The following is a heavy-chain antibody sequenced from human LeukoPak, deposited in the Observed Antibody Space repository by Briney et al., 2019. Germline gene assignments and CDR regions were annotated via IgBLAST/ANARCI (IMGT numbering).Heavy chain of an antibody. Sequence: GGSLRLSCAASGFTFSSYWMHWVRQAPGKGLVWVSRINSDESSTTYADSVKGRFTISRDNAKNTLYLQMNSLRADDTALYYCARGDLLGVDYWGQGTLVTVSS. V-gene: IGHV3-74*01. CDR3: ARGDLLGVDY. CDR1: GFTFSSYW. J-gene: IGHJ4*02. D-gene: IGHD3-3*02. CDR2: INSDESST.